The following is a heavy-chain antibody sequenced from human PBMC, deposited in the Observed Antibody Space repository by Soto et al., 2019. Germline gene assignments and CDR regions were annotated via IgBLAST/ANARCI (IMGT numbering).Heavy chain of an antibody. CDR1: GGSISSSSHY. CDR2: IFYSGST. V-gene: IGHV4-39*01. D-gene: IGHD3-10*01. Sequence: SETLSLTCTVSGGSISSSSHYWGWIRQTPGKGLEWVGSIFYSGSTYYNPPLKSRVTIFVYTSKNQFSLRLSSLTAADTAVYYCARHSGSSYYYGSGSPIYYFDYWGQGTLVTVSS. CDR3: ARHSGSSYYYGSGSPIYYFDY. J-gene: IGHJ4*02.